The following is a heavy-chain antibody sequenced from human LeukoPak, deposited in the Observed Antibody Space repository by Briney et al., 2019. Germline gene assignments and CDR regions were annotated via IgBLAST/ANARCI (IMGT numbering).Heavy chain of an antibody. Sequence: VASVKVSCKASGYIFTDNYIHWVRQAPGQGLEWMGWINPNSGGTKYAQKFQGRVTMTRDTSFNTVYMEVSRLRSDDTAAYYCARRSKWSFDFWGQGTLVTVSS. CDR3: ARRSKWSFDF. D-gene: IGHD2-8*01. J-gene: IGHJ4*02. CDR1: GYIFTDNY. CDR2: INPNSGGT. V-gene: IGHV1-2*02.